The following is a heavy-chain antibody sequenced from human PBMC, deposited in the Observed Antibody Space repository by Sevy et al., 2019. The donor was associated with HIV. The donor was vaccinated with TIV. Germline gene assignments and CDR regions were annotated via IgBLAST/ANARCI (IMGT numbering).Heavy chain of an antibody. CDR2: IYSGGST. CDR1: GFTVSSNY. D-gene: IGHD6-13*01. Sequence: GGSLRLSCAASGFTVSSNYMSWVRQAPGKGLEWVSVIYSGGSTYYADSVKGRFTISRDNSKNTLYLQMNSLRAEDTAVYYCARVTGIAAHNWFDPWGQGTLVTVSS. J-gene: IGHJ5*02. CDR3: ARVTGIAAHNWFDP. V-gene: IGHV3-53*01.